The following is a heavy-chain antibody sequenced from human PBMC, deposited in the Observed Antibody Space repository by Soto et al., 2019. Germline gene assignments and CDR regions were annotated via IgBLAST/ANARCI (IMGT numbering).Heavy chain of an antibody. J-gene: IGHJ6*02. CDR1: GFTFSRYS. CDR3: ARDRKKGSTSYYYGMDV. Sequence: VGSLRLSCAASGFTFSRYSMNWVRQAPGKGLEWVSYISSSSSTIYYADSVKGRFTISRDNAKNSLCLQMNSLRDEETAVYYCARDRKKGSTSYYYGMDVWGQGTTVTVSS. CDR2: ISSSSSTI. D-gene: IGHD1-1*01. V-gene: IGHV3-48*02.